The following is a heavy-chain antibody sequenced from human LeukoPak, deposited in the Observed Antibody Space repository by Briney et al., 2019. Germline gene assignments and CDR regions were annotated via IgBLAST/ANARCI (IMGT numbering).Heavy chain of an antibody. V-gene: IGHV3-23*01. CDR2: ISGSGGST. D-gene: IGHD1-26*01. CDR1: GFTFSSYA. J-gene: IGHJ4*02. Sequence: GGSLRLSCAASGFTFSSYAMSWVRQAPGKALEWVSAISGSGGSTYYADSVKGRFTISRDNSKNTLYLQMNSLRAEDTAVYYCAKGILGAIPTYYFDYWGQGTLVTVSS. CDR3: AKGILGAIPTYYFDY.